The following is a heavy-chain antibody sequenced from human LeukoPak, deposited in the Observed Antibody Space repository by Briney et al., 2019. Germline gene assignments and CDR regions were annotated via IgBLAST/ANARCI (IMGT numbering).Heavy chain of an antibody. CDR1: GFTFSSYG. D-gene: IGHD3-9*01. CDR2: ISGSGGYT. V-gene: IGHV3-23*01. CDR3: AKDQIPFDWLHFDY. J-gene: IGHJ4*02. Sequence: GGSLRLSCAASGFTFSSYGMSWVRQAPGKGLEWVSGISGSGGYTYYADSVKGRFTISRDNSKNTLYLQMNSLRAEDTAVYYCAKDQIPFDWLHFDYWGQGTLVTVSS.